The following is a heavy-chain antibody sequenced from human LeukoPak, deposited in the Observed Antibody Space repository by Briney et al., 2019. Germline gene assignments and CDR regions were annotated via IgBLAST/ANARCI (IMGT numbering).Heavy chain of an antibody. CDR3: ATYYYDSSGYYYRGAFDI. CDR2: IYDSGST. J-gene: IGHJ3*02. CDR1: GDAIRSNY. D-gene: IGHD3-22*01. V-gene: IGHV4-59*12. Sequence: PSETLSLTCTVSGDAIRSNYWSWIRQPPGKGLEWMGYIYDSGSTDYNPSLKSRVNISVDTSKNQFSLKLSSVTAADTAVYYCATYYYDSSGYYYRGAFDIWGQGTMVTVSS.